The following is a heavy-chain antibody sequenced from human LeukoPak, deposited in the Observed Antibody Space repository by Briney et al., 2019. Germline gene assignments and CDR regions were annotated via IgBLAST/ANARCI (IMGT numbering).Heavy chain of an antibody. V-gene: IGHV3-43*02. Sequence: GGSLRLSCAASGFTFSSYAMHWVRQAPGKGLEWVSLISGDGGSTYYADSVKGRFTISRDNSKNSLYLQMNSLRTEDTALYYCAKEGAVAGTLYYYYYMDVWGKGTTVTVSS. CDR2: ISGDGGST. CDR3: AKEGAVAGTLYYYYYMDV. D-gene: IGHD6-19*01. J-gene: IGHJ6*03. CDR1: GFTFSSYA.